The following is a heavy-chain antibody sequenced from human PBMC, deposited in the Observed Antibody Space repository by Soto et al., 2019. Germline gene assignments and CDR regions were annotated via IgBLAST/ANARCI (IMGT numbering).Heavy chain of an antibody. CDR2: ISGSGGST. CDR1: GFTFSSYA. V-gene: IGHV3-23*01. CDR3: AKDRLYYDFWSGYRYYYYGMDV. D-gene: IGHD3-3*01. Sequence: EVQLLESGGGLVQPGGSLRLSCAASGFTFSSYAMSWVRQAPGKGLEWVSAISGSGGSTYYADSVKGRFTISRDNSKNTLYLQMNSLRAEDTAVYYCAKDRLYYDFWSGYRYYYYGMDVWGQGTTVTVSS. J-gene: IGHJ6*02.